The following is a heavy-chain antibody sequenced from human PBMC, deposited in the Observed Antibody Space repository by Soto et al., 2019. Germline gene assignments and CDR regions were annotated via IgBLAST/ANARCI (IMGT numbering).Heavy chain of an antibody. CDR2: ISSSGSTI. CDR1: GFTFSSYE. J-gene: IGHJ4*02. V-gene: IGHV3-48*03. Sequence: SLRLSCAASGFTFSSYEMNWVRQAPGKGLEWVSYISSSGSTIYYADSVKGRFTISRDNAKNSLYLQMNSLRAEDTAVYYCARDLHARPAVKFDYGGLGTLVTVA. CDR3: ARDLHARPAVKFDY. D-gene: IGHD3-22*01.